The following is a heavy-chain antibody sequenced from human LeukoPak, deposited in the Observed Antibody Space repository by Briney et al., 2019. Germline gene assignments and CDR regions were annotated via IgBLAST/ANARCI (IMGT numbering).Heavy chain of an antibody. J-gene: IGHJ6*04. CDR2: IRNKANSYAT. D-gene: IGHD6-13*01. Sequence: GGSLRLSCAASGFTFSGSAMHWVRQASGKGLEWVGRIRNKANSYATAYAASVKGRFTISRDDSKNTAYLQMNSLKTEDTAVYYCTRLHPYSSSFPYYYYYYGMDVWGKGTTVTVSS. V-gene: IGHV3-73*01. CDR3: TRLHPYSSSFPYYYYYYGMDV. CDR1: GFTFSGSA.